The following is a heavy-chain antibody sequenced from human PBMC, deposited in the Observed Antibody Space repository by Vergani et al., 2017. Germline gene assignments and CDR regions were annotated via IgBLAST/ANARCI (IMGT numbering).Heavy chain of an antibody. D-gene: IGHD3-10*01. V-gene: IGHV4-38-2*01. Sequence: QVQLQESGPGLVKPSETLTLTCDVSDSSIMTNPYWGWFRQSPGKGLEWVGCIHHSGDTHYNSPLKSRVSISIVSSSKLSLSLTTVTAAHTAIYYCARHRGSGEGSPSSYFYGMDVWGRGHTVTVSS. CDR3: ARHRGSGEGSPSSYFYGMDV. CDR1: DSSIMTNPY. J-gene: IGHJ6*01. CDR2: IHHSGDT.